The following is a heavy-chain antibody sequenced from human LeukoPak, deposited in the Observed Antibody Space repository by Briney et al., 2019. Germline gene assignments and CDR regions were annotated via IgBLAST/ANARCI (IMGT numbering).Heavy chain of an antibody. CDR1: GYTFTGYY. V-gene: IGHV1-2*02. CDR3: ARGGGQGLWTHYYYMDV. Sequence: ASVKVSCKASGYTFTGYYMHWVRQAPGQGLEWMGWINPNSGGTNYAQKFQGRVTMTRDTSISTAYMELSRLRSDDTAVYYCARGGGQGLWTHYYYMDVWGKGTTVTVSS. D-gene: IGHD3-16*01. J-gene: IGHJ6*03. CDR2: INPNSGGT.